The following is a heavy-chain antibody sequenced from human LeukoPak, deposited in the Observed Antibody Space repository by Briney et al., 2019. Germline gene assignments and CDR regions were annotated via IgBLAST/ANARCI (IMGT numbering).Heavy chain of an antibody. CDR3: AKDRSGEAYCGGDCYPPSYYFDY. CDR2: ISGSGGST. V-gene: IGHV3-23*01. Sequence: PGGSLRLSCAASGFTFSSYWMSWVRQAPGKGLEWVSAISGSGGSTYYADSVKGRFTISRDNSKNTLYLQMNSLRAEDTAVYYCAKDRSGEAYCGGDCYPPSYYFDYWGQGTLVTVSS. D-gene: IGHD2-21*02. J-gene: IGHJ4*02. CDR1: GFTFSSYW.